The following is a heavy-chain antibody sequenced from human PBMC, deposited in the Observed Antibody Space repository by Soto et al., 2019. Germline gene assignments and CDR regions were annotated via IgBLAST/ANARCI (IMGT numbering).Heavy chain of an antibody. V-gene: IGHV4-59*01. CDR3: ATAPDHITWRHFDN. CDR1: GGPINSGY. J-gene: IGHJ4*02. D-gene: IGHD1-20*01. CDR2: IYYSGNT. Sequence: ETLSLTSSVSGGPINSGYWNWIRQSPGKGLEWIGFIYYSGNTNYNPSLRVRVSTSLDTSRNQFSLKLTSVTAADTAVYYCATAPDHITWRHFDNWGQGALVTVSS.